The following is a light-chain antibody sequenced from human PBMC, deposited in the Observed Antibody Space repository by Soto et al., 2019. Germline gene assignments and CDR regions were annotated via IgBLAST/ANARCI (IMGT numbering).Light chain of an antibody. CDR3: QQYNDWPPVT. V-gene: IGKV3-15*01. CDR1: QSVYNN. Sequence: EIVMTQSPATLSVSPGARATLSCRASQSVYNNLAWYQQKPGQAPRLLIYGASTRATGIPARVRGSGSGTEFTLTISSLQSEDFAVYYWQQYNDWPPVTFGPGNKVDI. CDR2: GAS. J-gene: IGKJ3*01.